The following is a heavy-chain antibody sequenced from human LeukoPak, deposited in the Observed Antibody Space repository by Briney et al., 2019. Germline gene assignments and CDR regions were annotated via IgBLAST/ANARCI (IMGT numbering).Heavy chain of an antibody. J-gene: IGHJ4*02. Sequence: GGSLRLSCAASGFTFSYYYMSWIRQAPGKGLEWVSYISSSGSTIYYADSVKGRFTISRDNAKNSLYLQMNSLRAEDTAVYYCAGDSGIAVAGSQEFDYWGQGTLVTVSS. V-gene: IGHV3-11*01. CDR1: GFTFSYYY. D-gene: IGHD6-19*01. CDR2: ISSSGSTI. CDR3: AGDSGIAVAGSQEFDY.